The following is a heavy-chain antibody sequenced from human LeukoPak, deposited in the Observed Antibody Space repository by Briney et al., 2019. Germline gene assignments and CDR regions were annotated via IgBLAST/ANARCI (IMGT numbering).Heavy chain of an antibody. J-gene: IGHJ3*02. CDR2: IIPVFGTA. V-gene: IGHV1-69*01. D-gene: IGHD2-15*01. CDR1: GGTFSTYA. CDR3: ARDRVVGLGIDNAFDI. Sequence: GASVKVSCKASGGTFSTYAISWVRQAPGQGLEWMGGIIPVFGTANYAQKFQGRVTITADESTSTAYMELGSLRSEDTAVFYCARDRVVGLGIDNAFDIWGHGTMVTVSS.